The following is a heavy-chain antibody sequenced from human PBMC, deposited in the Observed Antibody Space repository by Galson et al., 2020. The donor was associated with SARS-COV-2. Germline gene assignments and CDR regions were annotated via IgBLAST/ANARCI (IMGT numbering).Heavy chain of an antibody. V-gene: IGHV4-39*07. CDR3: ARHRESLDASTGFYY. D-gene: IGHD3-16*01. J-gene: IGHJ4*02. CDR2: IFYGRNT. Sequence: SETLSLTCSVSAGSISSSNYYWVWIRQPPGRGLAWIGSIFYGRNTYHNSSLTSRVTISIDTSKNQFSLELSSVTAADTAFYYCARHRESLDASTGFYYWGRGTLVTVSS. CDR1: AGSISSSNYY.